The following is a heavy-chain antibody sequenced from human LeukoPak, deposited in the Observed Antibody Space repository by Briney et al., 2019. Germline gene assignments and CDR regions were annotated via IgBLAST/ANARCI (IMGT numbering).Heavy chain of an antibody. V-gene: IGHV3-23*01. CDR1: GFTFSSYA. CDR2: ISGSGGST. CDR3: AKVASSGYPATLNYFDY. J-gene: IGHJ4*02. D-gene: IGHD3-22*01. Sequence: PGGSLRLSCAASGFTFSSYAMSWVRQAPGKGLEWVSAISGSGGSTYYADPVKGRFTISRDNSKNTLYLQMNSLRAEDTAVYYCAKVASSGYPATLNYFDYWGQGTLVTVSS.